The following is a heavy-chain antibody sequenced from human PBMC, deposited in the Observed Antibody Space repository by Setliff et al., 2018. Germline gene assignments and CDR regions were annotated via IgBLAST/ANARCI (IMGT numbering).Heavy chain of an antibody. Sequence: PGGSLRLSCAASGFTFRSYAMSWVRQAPGKGLKWVSAISGSGGSTYYADSVKGRFTLSRDNSKNTLYLQMNSLRAEDTAVYYCAKAAYYYDSSGSYFDYWGQGTLVTVSS. CDR3: AKAAYYYDSSGSYFDY. J-gene: IGHJ4*02. V-gene: IGHV3-23*01. CDR2: ISGSGGST. D-gene: IGHD3-22*01. CDR1: GFTFRSYA.